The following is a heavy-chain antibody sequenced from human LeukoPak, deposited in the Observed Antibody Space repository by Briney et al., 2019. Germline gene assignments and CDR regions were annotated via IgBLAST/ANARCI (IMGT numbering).Heavy chain of an antibody. CDR3: ARGPYYYDSSGYYYNDY. Sequence: GGSLRLSCAASGFTFSSYSMNWVPQAPGKGLECVSSISSSSSYIYYADSVKGRFTISRDNAKNSLYLQMNSLRAEDTAVYYCARGPYYYDSSGYYYNDYWGQGTLVTVSS. D-gene: IGHD3-22*01. CDR1: GFTFSSYS. J-gene: IGHJ4*02. CDR2: ISSSSSYI. V-gene: IGHV3-21*01.